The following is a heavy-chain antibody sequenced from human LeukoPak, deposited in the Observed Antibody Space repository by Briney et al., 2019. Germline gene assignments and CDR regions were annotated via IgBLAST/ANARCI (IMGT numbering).Heavy chain of an antibody. D-gene: IGHD1-26*01. CDR2: ISYDGGKK. CDR3: ATSPPLHYSGSYETFDY. J-gene: IGHJ4*02. CDR1: GFTFSTYT. Sequence: GGSLRLSCAASGFTFSTYTMHWVRQAPGKGLEWVTFISYDGGKKYTADSVKGRFTISRDNSKNTLYLQMDNLRTEDTAVYYCATSPPLHYSGSYETFDYWGQGTLVTASS. V-gene: IGHV3-30-3*01.